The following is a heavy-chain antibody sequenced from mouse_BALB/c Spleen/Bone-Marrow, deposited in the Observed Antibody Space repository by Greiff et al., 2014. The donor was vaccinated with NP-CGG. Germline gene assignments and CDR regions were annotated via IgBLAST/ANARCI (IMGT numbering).Heavy chain of an antibody. Sequence: VQLQQSGPGLVKPSQSLSLTCTVTGYSITSDYAWNWTRQFPGNKLEWMGYVSYSGSTSYNPSLKSRISITRDTSKNQFFLQLNSATTEDTATYYCARDDYGVWGAGTTVTVSS. CDR2: VSYSGST. V-gene: IGHV3-2*02. D-gene: IGHD2-4*01. CDR3: ARDDYGV. J-gene: IGHJ1*01. CDR1: GYSITSDYA.